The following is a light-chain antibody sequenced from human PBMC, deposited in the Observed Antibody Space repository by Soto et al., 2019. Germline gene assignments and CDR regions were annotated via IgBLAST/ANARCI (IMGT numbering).Light chain of an antibody. CDR2: AAS. CDR1: QAINNY. J-gene: IGKJ5*01. Sequence: DIQMTQSPSSLSASVGDRVAIAFLASQAINNYLAWYQQKPGKFLKLLIYAASTLHPGVPSRFSGSGSGTDFTLTISSLQPEDVATYYCQKYNSAPLTFGPGTRLEIK. CDR3: QKYNSAPLT. V-gene: IGKV1-27*01.